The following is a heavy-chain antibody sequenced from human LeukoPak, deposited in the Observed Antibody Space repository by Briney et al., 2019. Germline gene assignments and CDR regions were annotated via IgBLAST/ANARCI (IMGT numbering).Heavy chain of an antibody. V-gene: IGHV4-30-4*01. CDR2: IYYSGST. CDR3: ARVGGTYYYDSSGSIDY. D-gene: IGHD3-22*01. Sequence: SQTLSLTCTVSGGSISSGDYYWSWIRQLPGKGLEWIGYIYYSGSTYYNPSLKSRVTISVDTSKNQFSLKLSSVTAADTAVYYCARVGGTYYYDSSGSIDYWGQGTLVTVSS. CDR1: GGSISSGDYY. J-gene: IGHJ4*02.